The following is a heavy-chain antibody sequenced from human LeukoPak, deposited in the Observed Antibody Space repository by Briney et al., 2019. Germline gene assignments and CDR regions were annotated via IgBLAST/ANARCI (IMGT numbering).Heavy chain of an antibody. Sequence: GGSLRLSCAASGFTFSSYEMNWVRQAPGKGLEWVSYISSSGSTIYYADSVKGRFTISRDNSKNTLYLQMNSLRAEDTAVYYCAKDRATMVRGVALDYWGQGTLVTVSS. D-gene: IGHD3-10*01. CDR2: ISSSGSTI. CDR3: AKDRATMVRGVALDY. CDR1: GFTFSSYE. V-gene: IGHV3-48*03. J-gene: IGHJ4*02.